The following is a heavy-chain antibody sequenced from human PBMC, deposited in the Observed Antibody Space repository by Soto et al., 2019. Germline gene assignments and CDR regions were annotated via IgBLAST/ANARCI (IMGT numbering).Heavy chain of an antibody. V-gene: IGHV3-23*01. D-gene: IGHD6-19*01. CDR1: GFTFSSSA. J-gene: IGHJ5*02. Sequence: EVRLLESGGGLAQPGGSRRLSCAASGFTFSSSAMNWVRQAPGKGLEWVSSIRVGGGDTFYADSVRGRFTVSRDISRNTLYLQMNSLRAEDTAIYYRAKCFVGTVRTSGWCNWFDPWGQGTLVTVSS. CDR2: IRVGGGDT. CDR3: AKCFVGTVRTSGWCNWFDP.